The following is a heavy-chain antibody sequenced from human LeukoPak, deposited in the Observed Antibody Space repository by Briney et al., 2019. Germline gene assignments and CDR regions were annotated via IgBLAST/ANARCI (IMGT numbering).Heavy chain of an antibody. V-gene: IGHV3-30*02. Sequence: GGSLRLSCAASGFTFSNYGIHWVRQAPGKGLDWVSFIRYDGSNEYYADSVKGRFTVSRDNSKNTLYLQMNSQRAEDTAVYYCAKDAGIRVARVAFDIWGRGTMVTVSS. CDR3: AKDAGIRVARVAFDI. D-gene: IGHD6-19*01. CDR2: IRYDGSNE. CDR1: GFTFSNYG. J-gene: IGHJ3*02.